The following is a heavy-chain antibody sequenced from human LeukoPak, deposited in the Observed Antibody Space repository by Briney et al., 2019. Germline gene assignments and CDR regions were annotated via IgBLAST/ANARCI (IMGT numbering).Heavy chain of an antibody. J-gene: IGHJ4*02. CDR1: GFTFSNAW. CDR2: IKSKTDGGTT. D-gene: IGHD3-9*01. CDR3: TTDLKVDYDILTGYYLNDY. Sequence: GGSLRLSCAASGFTFSNAWKSWVRQAPGKGLEWIGRIKSKTDGGTTDYAAPVKGRFTISRDDSKDTLYLQMNSLKTEDTAVYYCTTDLKVDYDILTGYYLNDYWGQGTLVTVSS. V-gene: IGHV3-15*01.